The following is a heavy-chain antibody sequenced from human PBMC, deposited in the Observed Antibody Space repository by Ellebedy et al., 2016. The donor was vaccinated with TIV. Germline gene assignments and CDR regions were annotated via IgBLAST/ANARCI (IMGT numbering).Heavy chain of an antibody. CDR3: ARQPTGYPNWFDL. CDR1: GGSISSSGSTWS. J-gene: IGHJ5*02. V-gene: IGHV4-39*01. Sequence: GSLRLSCTVSGGSISSSGSTWSWGWIRQPPGKGLEWIATFHFSGSTYHNPSLKSRVTISVATSKNQFSLTLSSVTAADTAVYYCARQPTGYPNWFDLWGQGTLVTVSS. CDR2: FHFSGST. D-gene: IGHD3-9*01.